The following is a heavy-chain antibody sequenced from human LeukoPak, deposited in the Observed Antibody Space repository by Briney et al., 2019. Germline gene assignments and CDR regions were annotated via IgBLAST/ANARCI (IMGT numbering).Heavy chain of an antibody. D-gene: IGHD3-22*01. CDR2: ISGSTGNT. V-gene: IGHV3-23*01. CDR3: AKDPPYYYDSSGYGGGAFDI. CDR1: GFTFSSYA. Sequence: PGGSLRLSCAASGFTFSSYAMSWVRQAPGKGLEWVSAISGSTGNTYYADSVKGRFTISRDNSKNTVYLQINSLRAEDTAVYYCAKDPPYYYDSSGYGGGAFDIWGQGTMVTVSS. J-gene: IGHJ3*02.